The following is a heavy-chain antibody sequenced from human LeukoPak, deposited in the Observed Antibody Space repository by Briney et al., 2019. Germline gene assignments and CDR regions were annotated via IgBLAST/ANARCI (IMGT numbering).Heavy chain of an antibody. CDR1: GFTFSTYS. V-gene: IGHV3-48*04. CDR3: AKAGEALYSSGWYFDY. D-gene: IGHD6-19*01. J-gene: IGHJ4*02. Sequence: GGSLRLSCGASGFTFSTYSMNWVRQAPGKGLEWVSYISSSSSTIYYADSVKGRFTISRDNAKNTLYLQMNSLRAEDTAVYYCAKAGEALYSSGWYFDYWGQGTLVTVSS. CDR2: ISSSSSTI.